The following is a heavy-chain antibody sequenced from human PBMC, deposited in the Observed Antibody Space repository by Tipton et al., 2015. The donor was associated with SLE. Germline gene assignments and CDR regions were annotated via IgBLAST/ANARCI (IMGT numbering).Heavy chain of an antibody. V-gene: IGHV4-34*01. Sequence: TLSLTCSVYGGSFSGYYWSWIRQPPGKGLEWIGEINHSGSTNYNPSLKSRVTISVDTSKNQFSLELSSVTAADTAVYYCARKGNCSGGSCFDYWGQGTLVTVSS. D-gene: IGHD2-15*01. CDR1: GGSFSGYY. CDR3: ARKGNCSGGSCFDY. CDR2: INHSGST. J-gene: IGHJ4*02.